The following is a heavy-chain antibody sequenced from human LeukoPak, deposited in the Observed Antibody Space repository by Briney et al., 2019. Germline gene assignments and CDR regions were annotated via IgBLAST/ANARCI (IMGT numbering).Heavy chain of an antibody. D-gene: IGHD1-20*01. J-gene: IGHJ6*02. CDR2: INPNSGGT. CDR1: GYTFTGYY. Sequence: ASVKVSCKASGYTFTGYYMHWVRQAPGQGLEWMGWINPNSGGTNYAQKFQGRVTMTRDTSISTAYMELSRLRSDDTAVYYCARDTHYNWNYYYYYGMDVWGQGTTVTASS. V-gene: IGHV1-2*02. CDR3: ARDTHYNWNYYYYYGMDV.